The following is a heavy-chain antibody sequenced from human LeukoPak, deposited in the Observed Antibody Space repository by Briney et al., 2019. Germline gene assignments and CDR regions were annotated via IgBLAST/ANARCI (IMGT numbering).Heavy chain of an antibody. Sequence: PSETLSLTGAVYGVSFSGYYWSWLRQPPGKGLEWIGEINHSGSTNYNPSLKSRVTISVDTSKNQFSMKLSSVTAADTAVYYCARGHLRSGYYRPNWFDPWGQGTLVTVSS. CDR2: INHSGST. CDR3: ARGHLRSGYYRPNWFDP. CDR1: GVSFSGYY. V-gene: IGHV4-34*01. D-gene: IGHD3-3*01. J-gene: IGHJ5*02.